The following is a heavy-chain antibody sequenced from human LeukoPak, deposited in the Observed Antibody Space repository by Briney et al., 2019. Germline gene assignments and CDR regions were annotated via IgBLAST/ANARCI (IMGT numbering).Heavy chain of an antibody. Sequence: PSETLSLTCAVYGGSFSGYYWSWIRQPPGKGLEWIGEINHSGSTNYNPSLKSRVTISVDTSKNQFSLKLSSVTAADTAVYYCARGQYYDILTGSFDPWGQGTLVTVSS. V-gene: IGHV4-34*01. CDR2: INHSGST. CDR3: ARGQYYDILTGSFDP. J-gene: IGHJ5*02. D-gene: IGHD3-9*01. CDR1: GGSFSGYY.